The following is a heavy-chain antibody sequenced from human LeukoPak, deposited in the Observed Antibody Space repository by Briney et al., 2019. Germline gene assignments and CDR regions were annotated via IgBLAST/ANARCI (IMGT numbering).Heavy chain of an antibody. CDR3: AREPYYDILTGYSYYFDY. V-gene: IGHV3-11*04. J-gene: IGHJ4*02. D-gene: IGHD3-9*01. Sequence: KTGGSLRLSCAASGFTFSDYYMSWIRQAPGKGLEWVSYISSSGSTIYYADSVKGRFTTSRDNAKNSLYLQMNSLRAEDTAVYYCAREPYYDILTGYSYYFDYWGQGTLVTVSS. CDR2: ISSSGSTI. CDR1: GFTFSDYY.